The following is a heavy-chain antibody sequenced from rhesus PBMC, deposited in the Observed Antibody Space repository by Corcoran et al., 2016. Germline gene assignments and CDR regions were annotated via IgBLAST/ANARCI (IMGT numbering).Heavy chain of an antibody. CDR3: SEFGSNYPTFDS. CDR2: IGGSNGTP. CDR1: GGSISGYF. J-gene: IGHJ4*01. V-gene: IGHV4-165*02. D-gene: IGHD3-16*01. Sequence: QVQLQESGTGLVKPSETLSLTCAVSGGSISGYFWNWIRQPPGKGLEWIGYIGGSNGTPKYKSAHKRRVSITTHTAKNRVSLRVSCGAAAHTSVYYFSEFGSNYPTFDSWGQEVLVTVSS.